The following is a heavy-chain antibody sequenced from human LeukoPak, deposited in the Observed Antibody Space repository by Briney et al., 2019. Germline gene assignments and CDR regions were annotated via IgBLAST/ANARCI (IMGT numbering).Heavy chain of an antibody. Sequence: GGSLRLSCAASGFTFSSYWMHWVRQAPGKGLVWVSRINSDGSSTSYADSVKGRFTISRDNAKNTLYLQMNSLRAEDTAVYYCARAGRGVVPAAPFDYWGQGTLVTVSS. CDR2: INSDGSST. V-gene: IGHV3-74*01. CDR1: GFTFSSYW. CDR3: ARAGRGVVPAAPFDY. J-gene: IGHJ4*02. D-gene: IGHD2-2*01.